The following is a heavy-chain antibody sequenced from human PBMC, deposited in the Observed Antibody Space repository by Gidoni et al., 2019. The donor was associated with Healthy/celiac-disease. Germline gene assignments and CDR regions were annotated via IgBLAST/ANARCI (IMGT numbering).Heavy chain of an antibody. CDR2: INHSGST. Sequence: QVQLQQWGAGLLKPSETLSLTCAVYGGSFSGYYWSWIRQPPGQGLEWIGEINHSGSTNYHPSLKSRVTISVDTSKNQFSLKLSSVTAADTAVYYCARDRTAMEYYYYGMDVWGKGTTVTVSS. CDR1: GGSFSGYY. J-gene: IGHJ6*04. V-gene: IGHV4-34*01. CDR3: ARDRTAMEYYYYGMDV. D-gene: IGHD5-18*01.